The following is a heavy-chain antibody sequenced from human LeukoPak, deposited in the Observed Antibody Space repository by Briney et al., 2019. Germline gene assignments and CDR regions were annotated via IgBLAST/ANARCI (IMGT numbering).Heavy chain of an antibody. CDR3: PTDAAIRYFDWLGYFDY. CDR2: ISWNSGSI. CDR1: GFTFDDYA. J-gene: IGHJ4*02. Sequence: GGSLRLSCAASGFTFDDYAMHWVRQAPGNGLEWVSGISWNSGSIGYADSVKGRFTISRYNAKNSPYLQMNSLRAEDTALYYCPTDAAIRYFDWLGYFDYWAREPWSPSPQ. D-gene: IGHD3-9*01. V-gene: IGHV3-9*01.